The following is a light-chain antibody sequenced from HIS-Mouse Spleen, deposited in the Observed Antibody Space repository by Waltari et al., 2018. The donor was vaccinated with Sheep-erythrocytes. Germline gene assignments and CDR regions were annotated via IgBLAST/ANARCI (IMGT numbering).Light chain of an antibody. J-gene: IGLJ3*02. V-gene: IGLV2-23*01. CDR2: EGR. CDR1: SSAVGSYNL. Sequence: QSALTQPASVSGSPGQSITISCTGTSSAVGSYNLVSWYQQHPGKAPKLMIYEGRKRPSGVSNRFSGSKSGNTASLTISGLQAEDEADYYCCSYAGSSTPWVFGGGTKLTVL. CDR3: CSYAGSSTPWV.